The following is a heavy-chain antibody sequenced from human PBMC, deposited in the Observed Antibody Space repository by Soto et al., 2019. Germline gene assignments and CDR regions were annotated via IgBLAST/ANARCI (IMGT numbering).Heavy chain of an antibody. J-gene: IGHJ4*02. CDR3: ASSDNYYDSKMGLFDY. Sequence: GGSLRLSCAASGFTFSSYSMNWVRQAPGKGLEWVSSISSSSSYIYYADSVKGRFTISRDNAKNSLYLQMNSLRAEDTAVYYCASSDNYYDSKMGLFDYWGQGTLVTVSS. CDR2: ISSSSSYI. V-gene: IGHV3-21*01. CDR1: GFTFSSYS. D-gene: IGHD3-22*01.